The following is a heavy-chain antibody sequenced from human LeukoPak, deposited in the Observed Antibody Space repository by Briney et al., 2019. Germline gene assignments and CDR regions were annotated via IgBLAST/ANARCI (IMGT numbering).Heavy chain of an antibody. CDR3: ARENADVGYYYYGMDV. Sequence: SETRSLTCTVSGGSISSYYWSWIRQPPGKGLEWIGYIYYSGSTNYNPSLKSRVTISVDTSKNQFSLKLSSVTAADTAVYYRARENADVGYYYYGMDVWGQGTTVTVSS. V-gene: IGHV4-59*01. CDR1: GGSISSYY. J-gene: IGHJ6*02. CDR2: IYYSGST.